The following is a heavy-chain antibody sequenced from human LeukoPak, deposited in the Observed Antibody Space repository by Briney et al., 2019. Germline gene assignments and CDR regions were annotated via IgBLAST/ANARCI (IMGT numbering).Heavy chain of an antibody. Sequence: SETLSLTCTVSGASISSYYWSWIRQPTGKGLEWIGRIYTSGSTNYNPSLKSRVTMSVDTSKNQFSLKLSSMTAADTAVYYFAGGSYWYFDLWGRGTLVTVSS. CDR2: IYTSGST. J-gene: IGHJ2*01. CDR1: GASISSYY. V-gene: IGHV4-4*07. CDR3: AGGSYWYFDL.